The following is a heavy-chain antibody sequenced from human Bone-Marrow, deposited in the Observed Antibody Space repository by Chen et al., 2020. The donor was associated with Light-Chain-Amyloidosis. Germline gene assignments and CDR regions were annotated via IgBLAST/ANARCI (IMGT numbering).Heavy chain of an antibody. CDR1: GYTFPNYW. CDR3: ARRRDGYNFDY. V-gene: IGHV5-51*01. D-gene: IGHD5-12*01. CDR2: IYPDDSDA. Sequence: VQLEQSGPEVKKPGESLKISCKGSGYTFPNYWIGWVRQMHGKGLEWMGVIYPDDSDARYSPSFGGQVTISADKSITTAYLQWRSLKASDTAMYYCARRRDGYNFDYWGQGTLVTVSS. J-gene: IGHJ4*02.